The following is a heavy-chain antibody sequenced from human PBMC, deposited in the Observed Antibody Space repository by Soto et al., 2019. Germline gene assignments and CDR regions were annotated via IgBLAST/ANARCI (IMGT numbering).Heavy chain of an antibody. J-gene: IGHJ4*02. V-gene: IGHV3-23*01. CDR1: GFTFSSYA. Sequence: EVQLLESGGRLVQPGGSLRLSCAASGFTFSSYAMSWVRQAPGKGLEWVSAISGSGGSTYYADSVKGRFTISRDNSKNALYLQMNSLRAEDTAVYYCAKNGRFLEWLLMGLIDYWGQGTLVTVSS. CDR3: AKNGRFLEWLLMGLIDY. CDR2: ISGSGGST. D-gene: IGHD3-3*01.